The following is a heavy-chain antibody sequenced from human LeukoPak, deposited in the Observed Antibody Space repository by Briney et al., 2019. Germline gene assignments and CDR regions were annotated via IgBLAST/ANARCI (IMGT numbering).Heavy chain of an antibody. Sequence: GGSLRLSCAASGFTFSDSYMTWIRQAPGKGLEWVSGISWNSGSIGYADSVKGRFTISRDNAKNSLYLQMNSLRAEDTALYYCARTVAGYPYYYYYYMDVWGKGTTVTISS. J-gene: IGHJ6*03. V-gene: IGHV3-9*01. D-gene: IGHD6-19*01. CDR2: ISWNSGSI. CDR1: GFTFSDSY. CDR3: ARTVAGYPYYYYYYMDV.